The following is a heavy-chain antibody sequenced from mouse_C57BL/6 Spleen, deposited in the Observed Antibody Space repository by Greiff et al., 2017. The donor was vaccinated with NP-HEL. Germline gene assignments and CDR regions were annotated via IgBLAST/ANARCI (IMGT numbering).Heavy chain of an antibody. CDR1: GYAFSSSW. D-gene: IGHD1-1*01. J-gene: IGHJ1*03. Sequence: QVQLQQSGPELVKPGASVKISCKASGYAFSSSWMNWVKQRPGKGLEWIGRIYPGDGATNYTGKFKGKATLTADKSSSTAYLQLSSLTSEDTAVYCCARSPYYDGSSSWYFDVWGTGTTVTVSS. CDR3: ARSPYYDGSSSWYFDV. CDR2: IYPGDGAT. V-gene: IGHV1-82*01.